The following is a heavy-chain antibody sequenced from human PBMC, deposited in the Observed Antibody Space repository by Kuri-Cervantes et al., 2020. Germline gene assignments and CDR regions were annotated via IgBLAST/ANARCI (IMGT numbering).Heavy chain of an antibody. D-gene: IGHD2-21*02. J-gene: IGHJ5*02. V-gene: IGHV4-61*02. Sequence: LRLSCTVSGGSINSDTYYWNWIRQPAGKELEWIGRIYTTGSTNYNPSLKSRVTISVDTSKNQFSLKLSSVTAADTAVYYCAIQYSAISGWFDPWGQGTLVTVSS. CDR1: GGSINSDTYY. CDR2: IYTTGST. CDR3: AIQYSAISGWFDP.